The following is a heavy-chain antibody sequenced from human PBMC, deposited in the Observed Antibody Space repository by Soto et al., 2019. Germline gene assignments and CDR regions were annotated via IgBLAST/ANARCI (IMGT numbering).Heavy chain of an antibody. CDR2: IYPGDSDT. CDR1: GYSFTSYW. D-gene: IGHD3-22*01. Sequence: PGESLKISCKGSGYSFTSYWIGWVRQMPGKGLEWMGIIYPGDSDTRYSPSFQGQVTISADKSISTAYLQWSSLKASDTAMYYCARALSYYYDSSGYLDYWGQGTLVTVSS. V-gene: IGHV5-51*01. CDR3: ARALSYYYDSSGYLDY. J-gene: IGHJ4*02.